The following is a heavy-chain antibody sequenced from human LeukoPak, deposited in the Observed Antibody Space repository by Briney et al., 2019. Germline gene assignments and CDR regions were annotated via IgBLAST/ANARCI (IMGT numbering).Heavy chain of an antibody. CDR2: INSDGSST. CDR3: ARGAGDYVWGSYRRYYFDY. V-gene: IGHV3-74*01. Sequence: GGALRLSCAASGFTFSSYWMHWVRQAPGKGLVWVSRINSDGSSTSYADSVKGRFTISRDNAKNTLYLQMNSLRAEDTAVYYCARGAGDYVWGSYRRYYFDYWGQGTLVTVSS. J-gene: IGHJ4*02. D-gene: IGHD3-16*02. CDR1: GFTFSSYW.